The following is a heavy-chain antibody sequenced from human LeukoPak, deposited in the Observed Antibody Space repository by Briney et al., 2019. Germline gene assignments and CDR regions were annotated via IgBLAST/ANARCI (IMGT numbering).Heavy chain of an antibody. V-gene: IGHV3-30*04. D-gene: IGHD2-15*01. CDR1: RFTFSSYA. CDR2: ISYDGSNK. J-gene: IGHJ5*02. Sequence: QPGRSLRLSCAASRFTFSSYAMHWVRQAPGKGLEWVAVISYDGSNKYYADSVKGRFTISRDNSKNTLYLQMNSLRAEDTAVYYCAREAQSVVARVGLLRWFDPWGQGTLVTVSS. CDR3: AREAQSVVARVGLLRWFDP.